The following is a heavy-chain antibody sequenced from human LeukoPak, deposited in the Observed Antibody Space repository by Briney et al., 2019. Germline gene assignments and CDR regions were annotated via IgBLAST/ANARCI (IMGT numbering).Heavy chain of an antibody. CDR2: ISGSGGST. V-gene: IGHV3-23*01. CDR3: ARLQSKRGLAPMDV. Sequence: QPGGSLRLSCAASGFTFSSYAMSWVRQAPGKGLEWVSAISGSGGSTYYADSVKGRFTISRDNSKNTLYLQMNSLRAEDTAVYYCARLQSKRGLAPMDVWGQGTTVTVSS. CDR1: GFTFSSYA. D-gene: IGHD2-15*01. J-gene: IGHJ6*02.